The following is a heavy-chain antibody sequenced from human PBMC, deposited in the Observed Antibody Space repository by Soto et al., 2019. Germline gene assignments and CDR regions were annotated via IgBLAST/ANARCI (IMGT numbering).Heavy chain of an antibody. D-gene: IGHD6-19*01. Sequence: SETLSLTCSVSGYSVSSGDFYLSWIRQHPGKGLEWLGFIDPTGGDHYNPSLKSRLNILIDTSNNQFSLRLNSVTAADTAVYYCATGQVAGPQADEAYLEYWGLGRLVAVSS. J-gene: IGHJ4*02. CDR2: IDPTGGD. CDR3: ATGQVAGPQADEAYLEY. CDR1: GYSVSSGDFY. V-gene: IGHV4-31*03.